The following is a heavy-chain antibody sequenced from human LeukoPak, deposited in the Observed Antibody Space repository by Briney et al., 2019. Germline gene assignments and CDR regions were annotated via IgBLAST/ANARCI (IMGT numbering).Heavy chain of an antibody. J-gene: IGHJ5*02. D-gene: IGHD3-10*01. V-gene: IGHV1-2*02. Sequence: GASVKVSCKASGYTFTGYYMHWVRQAPGQGLEWMGWINPNSGGTNYAQKFQGRVAMTRDTSISTAYMELSRLRSDDTAVYYCARSLGSSSVLLWFGESWRFDPWGQGTLVTVSS. CDR1: GYTFTGYY. CDR3: ARSLGSSSVLLWFGESWRFDP. CDR2: INPNSGGT.